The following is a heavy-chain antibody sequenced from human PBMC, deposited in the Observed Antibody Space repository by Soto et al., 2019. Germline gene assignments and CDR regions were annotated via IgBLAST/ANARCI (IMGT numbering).Heavy chain of an antibody. D-gene: IGHD3-3*01. V-gene: IGHV3-21*01. CDR1: GFTFSSYS. CDR3: ARGGQYYDFWSGRDYMDV. J-gene: IGHJ6*03. Sequence: EVQLVESGGGLVKPGGSLRLSCAASGFTFSSYSMNWVRQAPGKGLEWVSSISSSSSYIYYADSVKGRFTISRDNAKNSLYLQMNSLIAEDTAVYYGARGGQYYDFWSGRDYMDVWGKGTTVTVSS. CDR2: ISSSSSYI.